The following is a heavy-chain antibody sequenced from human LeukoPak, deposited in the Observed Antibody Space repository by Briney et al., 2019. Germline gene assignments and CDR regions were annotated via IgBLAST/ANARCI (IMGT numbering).Heavy chain of an antibody. D-gene: IGHD5-12*01. CDR2: IYYSGST. Sequence: SETLSLTCTVSGGSISSGDYYWSWIRQPPGKGLEWIGYIYYSGSTFYNPSLKSRVTISVDTSKNQFSLKLSSVTAADTAVYYCARSDVDIVATMGVDYFDYWGQGTLVTVSS. CDR3: ARSDVDIVATMGVDYFDY. J-gene: IGHJ4*02. V-gene: IGHV4-30-4*01. CDR1: GGSISSGDYY.